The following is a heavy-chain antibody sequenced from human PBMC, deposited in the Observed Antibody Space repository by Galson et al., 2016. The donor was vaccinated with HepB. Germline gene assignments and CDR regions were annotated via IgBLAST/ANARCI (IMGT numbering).Heavy chain of an antibody. Sequence: SVKVSCKASGGTFSNYAISWVRQAPGQGLEWMGGIIPIFGTANYAQKFQGRVTITADKSTNTAYMELSSLRSEDTAVYYCARYYYDSSADVGLGFDYWGQGTLVTVSS. D-gene: IGHD3-22*01. CDR3: ARYYYDSSADVGLGFDY. CDR1: GGTFSNYA. V-gene: IGHV1-69*06. J-gene: IGHJ4*02. CDR2: IIPIFGTA.